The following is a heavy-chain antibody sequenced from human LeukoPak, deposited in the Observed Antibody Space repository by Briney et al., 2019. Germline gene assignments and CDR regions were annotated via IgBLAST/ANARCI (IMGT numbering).Heavy chain of an antibody. CDR3: ARAYDFWSGNWFDP. J-gene: IGHJ5*02. V-gene: IGHV1-69*05. Sequence: ASVKVSCKASGGTFSSYAISWVRQAPGQGLEWMGGIIPIFGTANYAQKFQGRVTITTDESTSTAYMELSSLRSEDTAVYYCARAYDFWSGNWFDPWGQGTLVTVSS. D-gene: IGHD3-3*01. CDR2: IIPIFGTA. CDR1: GGTFSSYA.